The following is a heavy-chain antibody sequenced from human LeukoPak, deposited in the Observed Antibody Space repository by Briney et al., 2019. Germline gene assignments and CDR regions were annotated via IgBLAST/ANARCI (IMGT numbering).Heavy chain of an antibody. V-gene: IGHV5-51*01. Sequence: GESLKISCKGSGYRFTSFWIGWVRQMPGKGLEWMGIIYPGDFDTRYSPSFQGQVTISADKSISTAYLPWSSLKASDTAMYYCARPVGVEGDSSYYFDYWGQGTLVTVSS. CDR3: ARPVGVEGDSSYYFDY. CDR2: IYPGDFDT. J-gene: IGHJ4*02. D-gene: IGHD3-22*01. CDR1: GYRFTSFW.